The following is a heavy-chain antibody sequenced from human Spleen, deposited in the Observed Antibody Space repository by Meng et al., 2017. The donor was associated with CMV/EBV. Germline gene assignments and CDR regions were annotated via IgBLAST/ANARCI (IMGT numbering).Heavy chain of an antibody. CDR1: GFTFSSYW. Sequence: GGSLRLPCAASGFTFSSYWMSWVRQAPGKGLEWVANIKQDGSEKYYVDSVKGRFTISRDNAKNSLYLQMNSLRAEDTAVYYCARSQETWIQLWLPYYFDYWGQGTLVTVSS. J-gene: IGHJ4*02. V-gene: IGHV3-7*01. D-gene: IGHD5-18*01. CDR3: ARSQETWIQLWLPYYFDY. CDR2: IKQDGSEK.